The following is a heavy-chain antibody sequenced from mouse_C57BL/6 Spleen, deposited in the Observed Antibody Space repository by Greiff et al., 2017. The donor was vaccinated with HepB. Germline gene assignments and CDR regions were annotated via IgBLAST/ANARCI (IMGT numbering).Heavy chain of an antibody. CDR2: IDPSDSYT. CDR1: GYTFTSYW. Sequence: QFQLQQPGAELVMPGASVKLSCKASGYTFTSYWMHWVKQRPGQGLEWIGEIDPSDSYTNYNQKFKGKSTLTVDKSSSTAYMQLSSLTSEDSAVYYCARRGSEYYYAMDYWGQRTSVTVSS. D-gene: IGHD1-1*01. J-gene: IGHJ4*01. CDR3: ARRGSEYYYAMDY. V-gene: IGHV1-69*01.